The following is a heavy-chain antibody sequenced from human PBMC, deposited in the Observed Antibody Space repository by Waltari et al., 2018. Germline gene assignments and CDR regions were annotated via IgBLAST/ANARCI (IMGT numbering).Heavy chain of an antibody. J-gene: IGHJ4*02. Sequence: EVQLLESGGGLVQPGGSLRLSCAASGFTFRSYAMSWVRQAPGKGLEWVSVIYSGGSSTYYADSVKGRFTISRDNSKNTLYLQMNSLRAEDTAVYYCAKSTLYYYGPEGNWGQGTLVTVSS. D-gene: IGHD3-10*01. V-gene: IGHV3-23*03. CDR1: GFTFRSYA. CDR3: AKSTLYYYGPEGN. CDR2: IYSGGSST.